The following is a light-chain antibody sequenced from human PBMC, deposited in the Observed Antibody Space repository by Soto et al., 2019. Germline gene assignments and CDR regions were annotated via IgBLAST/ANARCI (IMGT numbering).Light chain of an antibody. CDR2: DDR. CDR3: QVWDSSSDHPGVV. Sequence: SSELTQPPSVSVAPGQTARITCGGNNIGSKSVHWYQQKPGQAPVLVVYDDRDRPSGIPERFSGSNSGNTATLTISRVEAGDEADYYCQVWDSSSDHPGVVFGGGTKLTVL. CDR1: NIGSKS. J-gene: IGLJ2*01. V-gene: IGLV3-21*02.